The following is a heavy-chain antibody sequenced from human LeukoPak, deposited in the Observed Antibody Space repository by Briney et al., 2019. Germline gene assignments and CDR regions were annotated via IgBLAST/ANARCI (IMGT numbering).Heavy chain of an antibody. V-gene: IGHV4-4*07. D-gene: IGHD3-16*01. J-gene: IGHJ3*02. CDR1: GGSISRYY. CDR3: ARDSLGFSAFDI. Sequence: PSETLSLTCRVSGGSISRYYWSWIRQPAGKGLEWIGRIYTSGSTNYNPSLKSRVTTSVDTSKDQISLNLSSVTAADTAVYYCARDSLGFSAFDIWGQGTMITVSS. CDR2: IYTSGST.